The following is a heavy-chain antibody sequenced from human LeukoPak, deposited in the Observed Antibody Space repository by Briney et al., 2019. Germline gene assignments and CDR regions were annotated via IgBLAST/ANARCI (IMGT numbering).Heavy chain of an antibody. D-gene: IGHD3-3*01. CDR1: GYTFTSYG. J-gene: IGHJ5*02. Sequence: ASVKVSCKATGYTFTSYGISWVRQAPGQGLEWMGWISAYNGNTNYAQKLQGRVTMTTDTSTSTAYMELRSLRSDDTAVYYCARSLLRFLESGPWGQGTLVTVSS. V-gene: IGHV1-18*01. CDR2: ISAYNGNT. CDR3: ARSLLRFLESGP.